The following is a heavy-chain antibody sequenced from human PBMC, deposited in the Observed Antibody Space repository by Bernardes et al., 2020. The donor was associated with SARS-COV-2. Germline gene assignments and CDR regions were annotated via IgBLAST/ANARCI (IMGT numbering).Heavy chain of an antibody. D-gene: IGHD6-19*01. V-gene: IGHV3-7*01. CDR2: MKGDGTER. CDR3: VRDQSSGWTFDY. Sequence: GGSLRLSCAVSGFTFSSYCVSWVRKAPGKGLEWVANMKGDGTERYYVDSVKGRFTISRDSAKNSLFLQMNSLRAEDTAVYYCVRDQSSGWTFDYWGQGTLVTVSS. CDR1: GFTFSSYC. J-gene: IGHJ4*02.